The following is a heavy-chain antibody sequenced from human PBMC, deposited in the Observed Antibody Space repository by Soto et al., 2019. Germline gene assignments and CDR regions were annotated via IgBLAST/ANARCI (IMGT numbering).Heavy chain of an antibody. Sequence: GGSLRLSCAASGFTFSAYVMSWVRQAPGKGLEWVSSITSSGGGTYYADSVKGRFTVSRDNSKNTVYLQMNSLRDEDTAVYYCAKLTAAWGQGTRVTVSS. J-gene: IGHJ4*02. V-gene: IGHV3-23*01. D-gene: IGHD6-13*01. CDR1: GFTFSAYV. CDR2: ITSSGGGT. CDR3: AKLTAA.